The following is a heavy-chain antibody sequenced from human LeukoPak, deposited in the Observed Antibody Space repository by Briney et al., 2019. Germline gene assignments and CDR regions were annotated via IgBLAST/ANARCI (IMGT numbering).Heavy chain of an antibody. J-gene: IGHJ6*02. CDR1: GGSTTSNYY. CDR2: IYYSGST. V-gene: IGHV4-39*07. D-gene: IGHD3-10*01. CDR3: ARGGGAMVRGVDYYGMDV. Sequence: PSETLSLTCTVSGGSTTSNYYWGWIRQSPGRGLEWIGSIYYSGSTYYNPSLKSRVTISVDTSKNQFSLKLSSVTAADTAVYYCARGGGAMVRGVDYYGMDVWGQGTTVTVSS.